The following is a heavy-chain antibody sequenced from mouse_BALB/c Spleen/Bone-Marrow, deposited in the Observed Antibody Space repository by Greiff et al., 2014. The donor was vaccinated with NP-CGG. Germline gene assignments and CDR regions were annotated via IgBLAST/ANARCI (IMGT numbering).Heavy chain of an antibody. CDR3: ARLGRDYFDY. J-gene: IGHJ2*01. Sequence: QVQLQQSGAELVRPGTSVKVSCKASGYAFTIYLIEWIKQRPGQGLEWTGVINPGSGGSNYNEKFKGKATLTADKSSSTAYMQLSNLTSDDSAVYFCARLGRDYFDYWGQGTTLTVSS. CDR2: INPGSGGS. V-gene: IGHV1-54*01. D-gene: IGHD4-1*01. CDR1: GYAFTIYL.